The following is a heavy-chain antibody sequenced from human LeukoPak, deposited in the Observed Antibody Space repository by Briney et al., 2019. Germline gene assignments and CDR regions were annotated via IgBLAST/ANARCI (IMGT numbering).Heavy chain of an antibody. D-gene: IGHD3-10*01. CDR2: IYYSGST. CDR1: GGXISSYY. V-gene: IGHV4-59*01. J-gene: IGHJ4*02. Sequence: SETLSLTCTVSGGXISSYYWSWIRQPPGKGLEWIGYIYYSGSTNYNPSLKSRVTISVDTSKNQFSLKLSSVTAADTAVYYCARGTMVRGVIRPHFDYWGQGTLVTVSS. CDR3: ARGTMVRGVIRPHFDY.